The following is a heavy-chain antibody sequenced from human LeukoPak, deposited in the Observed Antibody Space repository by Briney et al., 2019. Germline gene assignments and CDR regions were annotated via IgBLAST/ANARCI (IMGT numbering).Heavy chain of an antibody. Sequence: GGSLRLSCAASGFTFSSYWTHWVRQAPGQGLVWVSRINSDGSSTSYADSVKGRFTISRDNAKNTLYLQMNSLRAEDTAVYYCARSTIRVGALDYWGQGTLVTVSP. CDR3: ARSTIRVGALDY. V-gene: IGHV3-74*01. CDR2: INSDGSST. CDR1: GFTFSSYW. D-gene: IGHD1-26*01. J-gene: IGHJ4*02.